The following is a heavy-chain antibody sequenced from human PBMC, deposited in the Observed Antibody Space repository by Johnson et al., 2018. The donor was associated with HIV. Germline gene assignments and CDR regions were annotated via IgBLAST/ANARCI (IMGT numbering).Heavy chain of an antibody. Sequence: QLVESGGSLVQPGRSLRLSCAASGFTFSDYYMSWIRQAPGKGLEWVSYISSSGSTIYYADSVKGRFTISRDNAKNSLYLQMNSLRAEDTAVYYCARGLVIVGALPDAFDIWGQGTMVTVSS. D-gene: IGHD1-26*01. CDR2: ISSSGSTI. CDR3: ARGLVIVGALPDAFDI. V-gene: IGHV3-11*04. J-gene: IGHJ3*02. CDR1: GFTFSDYY.